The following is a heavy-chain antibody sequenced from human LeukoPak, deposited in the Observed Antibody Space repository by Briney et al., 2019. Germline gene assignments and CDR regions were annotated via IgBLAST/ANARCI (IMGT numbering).Heavy chain of an antibody. D-gene: IGHD2-8*01. J-gene: IGHJ4*02. CDR3: ARARLGRCTNGICRYFDY. Sequence: SETLSLTCAVYGEPFTGYHWSWIRQSPERGLEWLGEILHSGSTNYNPSLKRPVTLSVDASRNEVSLKVDSVTAADTAVYFCARARLGRCTNGICRYFDYWGQGSLVTVSS. CDR1: GEPFTGYH. CDR2: ILHSGST. V-gene: IGHV4-34*12.